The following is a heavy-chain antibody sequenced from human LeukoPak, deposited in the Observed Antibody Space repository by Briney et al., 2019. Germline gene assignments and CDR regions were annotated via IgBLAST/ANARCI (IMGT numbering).Heavy chain of an antibody. Sequence: KPGGSLRLSCAASGFTFSDYYMSWIRQAPGKGLEWVSYISSSSSYTNYADSVKGRFTISRDNAKNSLYLQMNSLRAEDTAVYYCARDSSIAVAGPPDYWGQGTLVTVSS. CDR2: ISSSSSYT. D-gene: IGHD6-19*01. V-gene: IGHV3-11*06. CDR1: GFTFSDYY. J-gene: IGHJ4*02. CDR3: ARDSSIAVAGPPDY.